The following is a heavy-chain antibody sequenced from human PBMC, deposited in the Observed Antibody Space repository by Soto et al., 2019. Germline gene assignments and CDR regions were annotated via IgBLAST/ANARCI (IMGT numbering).Heavy chain of an antibody. CDR1: GVTFSSYV. CDR3: ARGYSGYDHYYYYGMDV. J-gene: IGHJ6*02. V-gene: IGHV3-33*01. CDR2: ILYDGSNK. D-gene: IGHD5-12*01. Sequence: XGSLILSCAASGVTFSSYVLHWVRQAPGKGLEWVAVILYDGSNKSYADSVKGRFTISRDNSKNTLYLQMNSLRAEDTAVYYCARGYSGYDHYYYYGMDVWGQGTTVTVSS.